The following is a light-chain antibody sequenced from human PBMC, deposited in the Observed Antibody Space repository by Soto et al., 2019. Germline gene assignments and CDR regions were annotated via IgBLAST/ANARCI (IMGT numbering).Light chain of an antibody. CDR2: AAS. CDR3: QQYNIYPLT. J-gene: IGKJ4*01. V-gene: IGKV1D-16*01. CDR1: EDINGW. Sequence: DVQMTQSPSSLSASVGDRVTITCRASEDINGWLAWYQQKPGTASKSLIYAASILQTGVPSRFSGSGSGTDFTLTISSLQPEDSATYYCQQYNIYPLTFGGGTKVEIK.